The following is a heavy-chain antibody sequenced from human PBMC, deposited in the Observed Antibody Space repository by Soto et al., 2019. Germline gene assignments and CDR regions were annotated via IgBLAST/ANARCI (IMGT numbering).Heavy chain of an antibody. V-gene: IGHV1-69*06. CDR3: ARGPRNWDSVTW. CDR1: GGNFNSYA. D-gene: IGHD1-26*01. Sequence: QVQLVQSGAEVKKPGSSVKVSCKASGGNFNSYAISWVRQAPAQGLQWMGGIIPIIDTTHYAQKLQGRVTTRADRGWTTVNMELTGVPADDSATYVCARGPRNWDSVTWWGQGTVVTASS. CDR2: IIPIIDTT. J-gene: IGHJ3*01.